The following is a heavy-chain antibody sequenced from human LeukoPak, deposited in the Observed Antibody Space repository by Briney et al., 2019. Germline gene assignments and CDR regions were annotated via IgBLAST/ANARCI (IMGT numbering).Heavy chain of an antibody. J-gene: IGHJ6*04. D-gene: IGHD3-10*02. CDR1: GFTFSSYE. Sequence: GGSLRLSCAASGFTFSSYEMNWVRQAPGKGLEWVSYISSSGSTIYYADSVKGRFTISRDNAKNSLYLQRNSLRAEDTAVYYCAELGITMIGGVWGKGTTVTVSS. V-gene: IGHV3-48*03. CDR2: ISSSGSTI. CDR3: AELGITMIGGV.